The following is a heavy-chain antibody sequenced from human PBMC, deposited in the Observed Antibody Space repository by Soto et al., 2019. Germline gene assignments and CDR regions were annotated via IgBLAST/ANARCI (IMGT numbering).Heavy chain of an antibody. CDR1: GFTFSSYA. D-gene: IGHD6-13*01. CDR3: AKDPFIRSWTKYFDY. V-gene: IGHV3-23*01. Sequence: PGGSLRLSCAASGFTFSSYAMSWVRQAPGKGLEWVSAISGSGGSTYYADSVKGRFTISRDNSYNTLYLQMNSLRAEYTAVYYCAKDPFIRSWTKYFDYWGQGTLVTVSS. J-gene: IGHJ4*02. CDR2: ISGSGGST.